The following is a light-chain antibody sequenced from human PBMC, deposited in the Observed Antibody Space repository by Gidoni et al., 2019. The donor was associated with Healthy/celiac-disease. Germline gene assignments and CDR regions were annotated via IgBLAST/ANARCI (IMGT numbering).Light chain of an antibody. CDR3: AAWDDSLSGPV. CDR1: SSNIGSNY. J-gene: IGLJ7*01. CDR2: RNN. V-gene: IGLV1-47*01. Sequence: SVLTQPPSASGTPGQRVTISCSGRSSNIGSNYVYWYQQLPGTAPKLLIYRNNQRPSGVPDRFSGSKSGTAASLAISGLRSEDEADYYCAAWDDSLSGPVFGGGTQLTVL.